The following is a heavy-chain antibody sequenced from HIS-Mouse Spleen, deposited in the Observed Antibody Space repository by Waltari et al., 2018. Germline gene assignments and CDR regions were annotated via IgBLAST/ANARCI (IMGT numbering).Heavy chain of an antibody. CDR2: IYGGGRT. V-gene: IGHV3-53*02. D-gene: IGHD3-10*01. J-gene: IGHJ4*02. CDR3: ARHYYYGSGSYYFDY. Sequence: EVQLVETGGGLIQPGGSLRLSCAASGFTVSSNYMSWVRQAPGRGLEWVSVIYGGGRTYYADSVKGRFTISRDNSKNTLYLQMNSLRAEDTAVYYCARHYYYGSGSYYFDYWGQGTLVTVSS. CDR1: GFTVSSNY.